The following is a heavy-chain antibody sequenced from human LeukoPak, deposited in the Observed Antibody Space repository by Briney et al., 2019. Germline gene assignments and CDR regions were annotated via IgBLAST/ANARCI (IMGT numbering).Heavy chain of an antibody. V-gene: IGHV3-30*03. J-gene: IGHJ4*02. Sequence: GGSLRLSCAASGFTFSSYGMHWVRQAPGKGLVWVAVISYDGSNKYYADSVKGRFTISRDNSKNTLYLQMNSLRAEDTAVYYCARDLAYSGSYESGDDWGQGTLVTVSS. CDR3: ARDLAYSGSYESGDD. CDR1: GFTFSSYG. CDR2: ISYDGSNK. D-gene: IGHD1-26*01.